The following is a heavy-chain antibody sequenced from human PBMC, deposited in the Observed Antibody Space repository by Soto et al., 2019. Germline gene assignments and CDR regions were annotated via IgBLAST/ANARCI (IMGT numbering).Heavy chain of an antibody. Sequence: GTLALTGTVPGGSIIRYHWIWIRQPAGKGLEWIGRIYTSGSPNYNPSLRSRVTMSVDTSKNQFSLKLSSVTAADTAVYYCARVGMIGSVLGSWFDPWGQGTLVTVSS. CDR3: ARVGMIGSVLGSWFDP. J-gene: IGHJ5*02. D-gene: IGHD3-9*01. CDR1: GGSIIRYH. CDR2: IYTSGSP. V-gene: IGHV4-4*07.